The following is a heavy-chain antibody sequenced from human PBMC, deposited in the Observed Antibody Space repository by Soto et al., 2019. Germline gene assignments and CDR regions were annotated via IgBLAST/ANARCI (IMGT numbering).Heavy chain of an antibody. CDR3: ARSLLRSAFDI. CDR1: GFTFSSYS. V-gene: IGHV3-48*01. J-gene: IGHJ3*02. Sequence: GGSLILSCAASGFTFSSYSMNWVRQAPGKGLEWVSYISSSSSTIYYADSVKGRFTISRDNAKNSLYLQMNSLRAEDTAVYYCARSLLRSAFDIWGQGTMVTVSS. D-gene: IGHD2-15*01. CDR2: ISSSSSTI.